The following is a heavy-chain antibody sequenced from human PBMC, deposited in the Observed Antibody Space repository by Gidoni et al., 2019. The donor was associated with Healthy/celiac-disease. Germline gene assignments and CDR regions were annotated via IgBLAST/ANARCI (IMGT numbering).Heavy chain of an antibody. CDR1: GFTFSNAW. J-gene: IGHJ4*02. CDR3: TTGTAFTPLGY. CDR2: IKRKTDGGTT. D-gene: IGHD2-15*01. Sequence: EVQLVESGGGLVKPGGSLRLSCAASGFTFSNAWMSWVRQAPGKGLEWVGRIKRKTDGGTTDYAAPVKGRFTISRDDSKNTLYLQMNSLKTEDTAVYYCTTGTAFTPLGYWGQGTLVTVSS. V-gene: IGHV3-15*01.